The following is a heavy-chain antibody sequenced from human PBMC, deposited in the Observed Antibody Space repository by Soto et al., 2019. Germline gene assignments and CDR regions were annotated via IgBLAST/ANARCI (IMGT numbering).Heavy chain of an antibody. J-gene: IGHJ4*02. Sequence: QVQLVQSGAEVKKPGSSVKVSCKASGGTFSSYAISWVRQAPGQGLEWMGGIIPIFGTPTYAQKFQGRVTITADKSTSTAYMELSSLTSENTSLFYCARADGYNDWPAWYWGQGTLVTVSS. D-gene: IGHD3-9*01. CDR1: GGTFSSYA. CDR2: IIPIFGTP. V-gene: IGHV1-69*06. CDR3: ARADGYNDWPAWY.